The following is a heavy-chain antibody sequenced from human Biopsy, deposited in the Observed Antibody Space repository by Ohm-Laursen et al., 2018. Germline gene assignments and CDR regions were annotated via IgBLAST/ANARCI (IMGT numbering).Heavy chain of an antibody. CDR3: ARAQGHTLYFFDF. Sequence: SLRLSCAAFGFTFSSYGMNWVRQAPTKGLEWVSYISSSSGTIYYADSVKGRFTISRDNAKSSLYLQMNSLRAEDTAVYYCARAQGHTLYFFDFWGQGTLVTVSS. J-gene: IGHJ4*02. CDR1: GFTFSSYG. CDR2: ISSSSGTI. V-gene: IGHV3-48*01. D-gene: IGHD2-21*01.